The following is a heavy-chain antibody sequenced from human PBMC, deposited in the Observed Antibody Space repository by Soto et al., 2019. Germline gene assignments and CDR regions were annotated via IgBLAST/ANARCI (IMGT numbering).Heavy chain of an antibody. CDR2: IYHSGMT. CDR1: GVSISSRNW. J-gene: IGHJ4*02. Sequence: SETLSLTCAVSGVSISSRNWWSWVRQSPGKGLEWIGEIYHSGMTTYNPSLKSRVIISVDKSRNQFFLKLSSVTAADTALYYCAYYGENDERSLVSWGQGLLVTVS. D-gene: IGHD4-17*01. CDR3: AYYGENDERSLVS. V-gene: IGHV4-4*02.